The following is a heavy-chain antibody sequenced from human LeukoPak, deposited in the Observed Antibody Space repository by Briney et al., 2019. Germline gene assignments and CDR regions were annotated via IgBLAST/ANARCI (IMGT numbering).Heavy chain of an antibody. D-gene: IGHD3-9*01. CDR1: GFTFSNYA. V-gene: IGHV3-23*01. CDR2: ITGGGSGI. CDR3: AKWGDYDVLTGYYVSDY. J-gene: IGHJ4*02. Sequence: GASLRLSCAASGFTFSNYAMSWVRQAPGKGLEWVSAITGGGSGIYYADSMKSRFTISRDNSKNTLYPQINSLRAEDTAVYYCAKWGDYDVLTGYYVSDYWGQGTLVTVSS.